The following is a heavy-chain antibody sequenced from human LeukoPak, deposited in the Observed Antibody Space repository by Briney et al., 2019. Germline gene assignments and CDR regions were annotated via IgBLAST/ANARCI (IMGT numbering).Heavy chain of an antibody. V-gene: IGHV3-21*01. CDR2: ISSSRRYI. CDR1: GFTFSSYS. CDR3: ARDLRLEDVEMATMMDF. J-gene: IGHJ4*02. D-gene: IGHD5-24*01. Sequence: GGSRRLSCAASGFTFSSYSMNWVRQAPGKGLEWVSSISSSRRYIYYADSVKGRFTISRDNTKNSLYLQMNTLRAEDTAVYFCARDLRLEDVEMATMMDFWGQGTLVTVSS.